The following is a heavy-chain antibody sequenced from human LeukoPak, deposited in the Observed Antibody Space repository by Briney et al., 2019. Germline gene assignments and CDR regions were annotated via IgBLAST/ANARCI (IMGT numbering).Heavy chain of an antibody. CDR1: GFTFSSYW. D-gene: IGHD6-19*01. J-gene: IGHJ4*02. CDR3: ARDGRAGSLFAY. CDR2: IKQDGSEK. V-gene: IGHV3-7*03. Sequence: GGSLRLSCVASGFTFSSYWMSWVRQTPGKGLEWVANIKQDGSEKNYVDSVKGRFTISRDNSKNPLYLQMNSLRAEDTAIYYCARDGRAGSLFAYWGQGTLVTVSS.